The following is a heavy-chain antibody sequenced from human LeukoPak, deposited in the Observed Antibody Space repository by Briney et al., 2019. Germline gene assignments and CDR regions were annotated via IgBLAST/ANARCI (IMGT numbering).Heavy chain of an antibody. J-gene: IGHJ4*02. D-gene: IGHD6-13*01. CDR2: ISWNSGTI. V-gene: IGHV3-9*01. CDR3: ARGAAGFDY. CDR1: GFTFKDYA. Sequence: PGRSLRLSCAASGFTFKDYAMHWVRRTPGKGLEWVSGISWNSGTIAYVDSVKGRFTISRDNANNSLYLQMNSLRAEDTAVYYCARGAAGFDYWGQGTLVTVSS.